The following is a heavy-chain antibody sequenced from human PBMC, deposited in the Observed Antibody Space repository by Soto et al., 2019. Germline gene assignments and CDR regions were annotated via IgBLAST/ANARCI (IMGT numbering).Heavy chain of an antibody. V-gene: IGHV4-4*02. J-gene: IGHJ6*02. D-gene: IGHD3-10*01. Sequence: QVQLQESGPGLVKPSGTLSLTCAVSGGSISGINWWYWVRQPPGKGLEWIGEIYHSGSTNYNPSLKXRXTXXVVKSKNQFSLKLSSVTAADTAVYYCARFGGGMDVWGQGTTVTVSS. CDR1: GGSISGINW. CDR3: ARFGGGMDV. CDR2: IYHSGST.